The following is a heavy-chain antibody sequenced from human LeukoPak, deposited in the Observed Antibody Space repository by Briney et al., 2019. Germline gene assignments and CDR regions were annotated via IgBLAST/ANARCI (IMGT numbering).Heavy chain of an antibody. CDR1: GYFSTSYY. CDR2: IRHDGHT. Sequence: SETLSPTCTVSGYFSTSYYWGWIRQPPGKGLEWIASIRHDGHTYYNVSVRSQVTISIDMSRNQFSLTLNSLTAADTAVYYCARQMATKGEWAFDVWGQGTMVTVSS. D-gene: IGHD5-12*01. V-gene: IGHV4-38-2*02. CDR3: ARQMATKGEWAFDV. J-gene: IGHJ3*01.